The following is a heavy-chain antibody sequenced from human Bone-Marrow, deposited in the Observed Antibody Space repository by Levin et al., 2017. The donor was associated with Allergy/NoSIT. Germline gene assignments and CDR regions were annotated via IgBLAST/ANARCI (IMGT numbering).Heavy chain of an antibody. D-gene: IGHD2-8*01. CDR2: IYSDGDT. CDR1: GFTVSSNY. J-gene: IGHJ4*02. CDR3: ASAPCSNGVSCGFDY. Sequence: PGGSLRLSCAASGFTVSSNYMSWVRQAPGKGLESVSVIYSDGDTYYADSVKGRFTISRDNSKNTLYLQMNSLRAGDTSVYYCASAPCSNGVSCGFDYWGQGPLVTVSS. V-gene: IGHV3-66*01.